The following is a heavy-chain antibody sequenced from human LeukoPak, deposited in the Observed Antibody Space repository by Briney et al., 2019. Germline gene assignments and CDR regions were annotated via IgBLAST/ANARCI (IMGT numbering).Heavy chain of an antibody. J-gene: IGHJ4*02. CDR2: IYYSGST. CDR1: GGSISSSSYY. D-gene: IGHD2-2*01. V-gene: IGHV4-39*07. Sequence: SETLSLTCTVSGGSISSSSYYWGWIRQPPGKGLEWIGSIYYSGSTYYNPSLKSRVTISVDMSKNQFSLKLSSVTAADTAVYYCARDPNCSSTSCYPLDYWGQGTLVTVSS. CDR3: ARDPNCSSTSCYPLDY.